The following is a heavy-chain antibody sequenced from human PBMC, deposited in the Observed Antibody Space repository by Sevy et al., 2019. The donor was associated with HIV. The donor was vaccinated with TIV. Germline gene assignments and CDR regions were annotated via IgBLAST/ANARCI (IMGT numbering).Heavy chain of an antibody. CDR1: GFTFTSYA. D-gene: IGHD3-22*01. V-gene: IGHV3-23*01. CDR2: VSGSGGST. Sequence: GGSLRLSCAVSGFTFTSYAMNWVRQAPGKGLEWVSGVSGSGGSTYYADSVQGRFSISRDNSRNTLYLQINALRAEGTAVYYCVKDVAYDNTYLDYWGQGTLVTVSS. J-gene: IGHJ4*02. CDR3: VKDVAYDNTYLDY.